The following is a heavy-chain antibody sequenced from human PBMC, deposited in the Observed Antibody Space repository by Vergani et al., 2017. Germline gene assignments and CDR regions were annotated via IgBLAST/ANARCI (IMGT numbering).Heavy chain of an antibody. D-gene: IGHD1-26*01. V-gene: IGHV1-69*01. J-gene: IGHJ4*02. Sequence: QVQLVQSGAEVKKPGSSVKVSCKASGGTFSSYAISWVRQAPGQGLEWMGGIIPIFGTANYAQKFQGRVTITADESTSTAYMDLSSLRSEDTAVYYCARDRYSGSYWDRTALDYWGQGTLVTVSS. CDR1: GGTFSSYA. CDR3: ARDRYSGSYWDRTALDY. CDR2: IIPIFGTA.